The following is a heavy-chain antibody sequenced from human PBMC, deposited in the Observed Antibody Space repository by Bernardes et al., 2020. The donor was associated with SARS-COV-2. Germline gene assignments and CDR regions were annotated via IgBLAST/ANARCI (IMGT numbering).Heavy chain of an antibody. D-gene: IGHD4-17*01. CDR3: TGDYLY. V-gene: IGHV3-73*01. J-gene: IGHJ4*02. Sequence: GGTLRLSCANSGFNFSGSAIQWVRQAPGKGLEWVGRMRSKANGYATTYLASGKGRFIISRDDSTYTAYLQINSLKIEDTAVYYCTGDYLYWGQGTLVTVS. CDR1: GFNFSGSA. CDR2: MRSKANGYAT.